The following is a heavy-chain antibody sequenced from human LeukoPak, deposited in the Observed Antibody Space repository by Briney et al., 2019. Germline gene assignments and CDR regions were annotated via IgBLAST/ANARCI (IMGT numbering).Heavy chain of an antibody. D-gene: IGHD3-22*01. CDR1: GYSFTNYY. V-gene: IGHV1-46*01. CDR3: ATPRTYYYDSSSYYYFDY. Sequence: ASVKVSCKTSGYSFTNYYMHWVRQAPGQGLEWMGIINPSGGSTNYAQKFQGRVTMTEDTSTDTAYMELSSLRSEDTAVYYCATPRTYYYDSSSYYYFDYWGQGTLVTVSS. J-gene: IGHJ4*02. CDR2: INPSGGST.